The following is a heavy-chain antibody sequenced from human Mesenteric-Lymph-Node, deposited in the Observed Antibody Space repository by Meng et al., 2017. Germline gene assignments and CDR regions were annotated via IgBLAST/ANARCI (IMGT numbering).Heavy chain of an antibody. CDR3: VRGSPYASQLYDFHYLDY. Sequence: GESLKISCAASGFTFSSYSMNWVRQAPGKGLEWVSSISSSSSYIYYADSVKGRFTVSRDNSKNALCLQMNSLRVDDTALYYCVRGSPYASQLYDFHYLDYWGQGTLVTVSS. CDR1: GFTFSSYS. V-gene: IGHV3-21*01. J-gene: IGHJ4*03. CDR2: ISSSSSYI. D-gene: IGHD3/OR15-3a*01.